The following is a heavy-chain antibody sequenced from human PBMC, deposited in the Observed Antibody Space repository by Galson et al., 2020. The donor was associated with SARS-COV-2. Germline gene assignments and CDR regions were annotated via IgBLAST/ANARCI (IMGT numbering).Heavy chain of an antibody. Sequence: GKSLKISCAASGFTFNIYGMNWVRQAPGKGLEWVAFIWYDGSNKYYADSVTGRFTISRDNSKNTLYLQMNSLRADDTAVYYCASYRLGMYDAFDIWGQGTMVAVSS. J-gene: IGHJ3*02. D-gene: IGHD3-9*01. CDR2: IWYDGSNK. CDR1: GFTFNIYG. V-gene: IGHV3-33*01. CDR3: ASYRLGMYDAFDI.